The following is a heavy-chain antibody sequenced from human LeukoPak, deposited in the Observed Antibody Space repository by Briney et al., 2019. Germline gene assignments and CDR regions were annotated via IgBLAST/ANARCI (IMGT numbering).Heavy chain of an antibody. CDR1: GGSISSSTYY. D-gene: IGHD6-19*01. V-gene: IGHV4-39*02. Sequence: SETLSFTCTVSGGSISSSTYYWGWIRQPPGKGLEWIGSIYYSGSTYYNPSLKSRVTISVDTSKNQFSLKLSSVTAADTAVYYCARDGYSTGWYAEYFQHWGQGTLVTVSS. J-gene: IGHJ1*01. CDR3: ARDGYSTGWYAEYFQH. CDR2: IYYSGST.